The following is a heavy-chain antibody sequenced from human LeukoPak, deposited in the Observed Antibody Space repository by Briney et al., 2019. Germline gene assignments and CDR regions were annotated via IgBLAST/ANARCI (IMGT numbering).Heavy chain of an antibody. V-gene: IGHV4-4*07. CDR2: IYISGST. D-gene: IGHD5-12*01. CDR3: ARDRRGYGNWCDP. Sequence: SETLSLTCTVSGGSISSYYWSWIRQPPGKGLEWIGRIYISGSTNYNPSLKSRVTMSADKSMNQFSCNLNSVTAADTAVYYCARDRRGYGNWCDPWGQGTLVTVSS. CDR1: GGSISSYY. J-gene: IGHJ5*02.